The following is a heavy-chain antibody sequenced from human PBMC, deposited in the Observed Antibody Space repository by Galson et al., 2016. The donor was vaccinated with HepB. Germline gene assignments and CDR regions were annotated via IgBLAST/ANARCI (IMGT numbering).Heavy chain of an antibody. CDR3: ARGPSVPLSGDY. Sequence: SVKVSCKASGYSFSNYGIIWVRQAPGQGLQWMAWISAYNGEIYYAQNFRDRVTVTTDTSTSTAYMELRGQISDDTAMYYCARGPSVPLSGDYWGQGTLVTVSS. J-gene: IGHJ4*02. CDR1: GYSFSNYG. CDR2: ISAYNGEI. V-gene: IGHV1-18*01. D-gene: IGHD2-2*01.